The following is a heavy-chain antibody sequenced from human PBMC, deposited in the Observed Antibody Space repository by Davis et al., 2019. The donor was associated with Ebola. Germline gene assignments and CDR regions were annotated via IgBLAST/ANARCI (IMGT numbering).Heavy chain of an antibody. Sequence: ASVKVSCKASGYTFTSYGISWVRQAPGQGLEWMGWISAYNGNTNYAQKLQGRVTITRDTSASTAYMELSSLRSEDTAVYYCARVRGATVTTAYNWFDPWGQGTLVTVSS. V-gene: IGHV1-18*01. CDR1: GYTFTSYG. CDR2: ISAYNGNT. CDR3: ARVRGATVTTAYNWFDP. J-gene: IGHJ5*02. D-gene: IGHD4-17*01.